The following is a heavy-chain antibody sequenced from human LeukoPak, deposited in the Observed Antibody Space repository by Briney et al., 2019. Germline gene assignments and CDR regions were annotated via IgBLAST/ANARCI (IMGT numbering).Heavy chain of an antibody. D-gene: IGHD4-11*01. CDR2: IYYSGST. CDR1: GGSISSYY. V-gene: IGHV4-59*01. CDR3: ARIPMTTVTSTDY. J-gene: IGHJ4*02. Sequence: SETLSLTCTVSGGSISSYYWSWIRQPPGKGLEWIGYIYYSGSTNYNPSLKSRVTISVDASKNQLSLKLSSVTAADTAVYYCARIPMTTVTSTDYWGQGTLVTVSS.